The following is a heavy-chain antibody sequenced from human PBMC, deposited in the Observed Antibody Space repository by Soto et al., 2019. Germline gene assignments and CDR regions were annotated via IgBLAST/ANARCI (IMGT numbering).Heavy chain of an antibody. Sequence: QVQLVQSGAEVKKPGSSVKVSCKASGGTFSSYAISWVRQAPGQGLEWMGGIIPIFGTANYAQKFQGRVTISADESTSTAYMKRSSLRAEGTAVSYCASAVYGSRGYYSRPSYGMDVWGQGTTVTVSS. CDR3: ASAVYGSRGYYSRPSYGMDV. V-gene: IGHV1-69*12. CDR1: GGTFSSYA. J-gene: IGHJ6*02. D-gene: IGHD3-10*01. CDR2: IIPIFGTA.